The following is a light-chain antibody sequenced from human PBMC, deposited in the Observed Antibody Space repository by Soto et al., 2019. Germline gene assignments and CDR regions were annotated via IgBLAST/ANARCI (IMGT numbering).Light chain of an antibody. CDR2: GAS. CDR3: QQYGSSSFA. Sequence: EMVLTKSPGTLSLSPGERATLSCRASQSVSSSYLAWYQQKPGQAPRLLLYGASSRATGIPDRFSGSGSGTDFPLTISRLEPEDFAVYYCQQYGSSSFAFGPGTKVDLK. V-gene: IGKV3-20*01. CDR1: QSVSSSY. J-gene: IGKJ3*01.